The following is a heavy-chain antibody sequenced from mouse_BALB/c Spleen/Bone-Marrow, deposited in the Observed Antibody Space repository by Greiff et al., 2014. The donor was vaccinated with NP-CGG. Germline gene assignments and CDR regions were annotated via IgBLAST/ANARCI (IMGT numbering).Heavy chain of an antibody. J-gene: IGHJ3*01. CDR2: INPSNGGT. Sequence: QVQLKHSGAELVKPGASVKLSCKASGYTFTSYYMYWVKQRPGQGLEWIGEINPSNGGTNFSEKFKSKATLTVDKTSSTAYMQLSSLTSEDSAVYYCTREGDSPFAYWGQGTLVAVSA. V-gene: IGHV1S81*02. D-gene: IGHD2-13*01. CDR3: TREGDSPFAY. CDR1: GYTFTSYY.